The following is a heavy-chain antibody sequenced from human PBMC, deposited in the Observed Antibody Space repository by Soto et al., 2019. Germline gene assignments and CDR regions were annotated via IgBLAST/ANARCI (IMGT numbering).Heavy chain of an antibody. CDR2: IYYSGST. V-gene: IGHV4-30-4*01. CDR3: ARDRDWPRAKHYYGMDV. CDR1: GGSISSGDYY. D-gene: IGHD2-21*01. Sequence: PSETLSLTCTVSGGSISSGDYYWSWIRQPPGKGLEWIGYIYYSGSTYYNPSLKSRVTISVDTSKNQFSLKLSSVTAADTAVYYCARDRDWPRAKHYYGMDVWGQGTTVTLSS. J-gene: IGHJ6*02.